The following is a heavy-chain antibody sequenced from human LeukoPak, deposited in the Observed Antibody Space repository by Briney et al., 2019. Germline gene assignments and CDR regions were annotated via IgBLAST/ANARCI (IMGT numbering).Heavy chain of an antibody. V-gene: IGHV1-3*01. CDR3: ARDPSSRHPGMGLLWFGERNWFDP. Sequence: GASVKVSCKASGYTFTSYAMHWVRQAPGQRLEWMGWINAGNGNTKYSQKFQGRVTITRDTSASTAYMELSSLRSEDTAVYYCARDPSSRHPGMGLLWFGERNWFDPWGQGTLVTVSS. CDR1: GYTFTSYA. D-gene: IGHD3-10*01. CDR2: INAGNGNT. J-gene: IGHJ5*02.